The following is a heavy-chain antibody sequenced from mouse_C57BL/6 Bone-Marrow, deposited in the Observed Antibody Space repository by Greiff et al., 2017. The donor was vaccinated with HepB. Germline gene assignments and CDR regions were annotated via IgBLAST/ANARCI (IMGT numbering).Heavy chain of an antibody. D-gene: IGHD3-1*01. CDR2: ISDGGSYT. V-gene: IGHV5-4*03. J-gene: IGHJ4*01. Sequence: DVMLVESGGGLVKPGGSLKLSCAASGFTFSSYAMSWVRQTPEKRLEWVATISDGGSYTYYPDNVKGRFTISRDNAKNNLYLQMSHLKSEDTAMYYCARVFISGAMDYWGQGTSVTVSS. CDR3: ARVFISGAMDY. CDR1: GFTFSSYA.